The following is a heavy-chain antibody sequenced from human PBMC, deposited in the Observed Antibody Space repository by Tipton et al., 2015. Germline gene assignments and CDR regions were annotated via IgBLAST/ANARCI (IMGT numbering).Heavy chain of an antibody. V-gene: IGHV4-39*07. D-gene: IGHD3-9*01. J-gene: IGHJ4*02. CDR1: GGSISNSNYY. CDR2: LYFSGST. Sequence: TLSLTCTVSGGSISNSNYYWGWIRQPPGKGLEWIGSLYFSGSTYYNPSLKSRVTMSRDTSKNQFSLKLTSVTAADTAVYYCACQDYDSLTRDYQTVDYWGQGTLVTVSS. CDR3: ACQDYDSLTRDYQTVDY.